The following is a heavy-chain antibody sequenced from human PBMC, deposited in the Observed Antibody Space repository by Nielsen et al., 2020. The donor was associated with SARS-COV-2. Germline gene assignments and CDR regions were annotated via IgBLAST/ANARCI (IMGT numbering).Heavy chain of an antibody. Sequence: SETLSLTCTASGGSVDDHRYYWSWIRQPPGKGLEWIGYIYFSGSTTYNPSLKSRVTISVDTSKSHFSLKLNSVTAADTADYYCARGKRGVAFDVWGQGSMVTVSS. CDR3: ARGKRGVAFDV. J-gene: IGHJ3*01. CDR1: GGSVDDHRYY. V-gene: IGHV4-61*03. D-gene: IGHD3-10*01. CDR2: IYFSGST.